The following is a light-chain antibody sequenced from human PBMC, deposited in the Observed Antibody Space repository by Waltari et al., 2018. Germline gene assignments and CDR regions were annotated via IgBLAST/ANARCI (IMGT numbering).Light chain of an antibody. CDR1: SSDVGSYNL. CDR2: EVN. J-gene: IGLJ2*01. Sequence: QSALTQPASVSGSPGQSIAISCTGTSSDVGSYNLVSWYQQFPGKAPKLTLYEVNKRPSGISNRCSGSKFGNTASLTISVLQAEDEGDYYCCSYTRGSVICGGGTKLTVL. V-gene: IGLV2-23*02. CDR3: CSYTRGSVI.